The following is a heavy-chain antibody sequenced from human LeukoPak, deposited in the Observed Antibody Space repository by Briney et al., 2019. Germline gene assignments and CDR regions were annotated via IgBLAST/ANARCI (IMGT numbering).Heavy chain of an antibody. CDR3: ARPGGYAFDI. V-gene: IGHV3-30*04. J-gene: IGHJ3*02. CDR1: GFIFSTYA. CDR2: ITYDGSDT. D-gene: IGHD3-10*01. Sequence: GTSLRLPCEASGFIFSTYAFHWVRQAPGKGPEWMAFITYDGSDTYFADSVKGRFTLSRDNSKNALYLQMNSLRTADTAVYYCARPGGYAFDIWGQGTMVTVSS.